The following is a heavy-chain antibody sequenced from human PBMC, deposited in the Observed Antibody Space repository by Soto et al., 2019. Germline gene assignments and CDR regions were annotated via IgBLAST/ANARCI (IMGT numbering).Heavy chain of an antibody. V-gene: IGHV4-39*01. CDR3: ARRQKLLWFGESHWFDP. J-gene: IGHJ5*02. D-gene: IGHD3-10*01. CDR1: GGSISSSSYY. CDR2: IYYSGST. Sequence: SETLSLTCTVSGGSISSSSYYWGWIRQPPGKGLEWIGSIYYSGSTYYNPSLKSRVTISVDTSKNQFSLKLSSVTAAGTAVYYCARRQKLLWFGESHWFDPWGQGTLVTVSS.